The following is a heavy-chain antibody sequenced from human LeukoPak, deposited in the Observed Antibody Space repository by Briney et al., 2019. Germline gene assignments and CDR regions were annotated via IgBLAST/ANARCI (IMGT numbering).Heavy chain of an antibody. Sequence: SETLSLTCTVSGGSISSYYWSWIRQPPGKGLEWIGYIYYSGSTNYNPSLKSRVTISVDTSKNQFSLKLSSVTAADTAVYYCARDQQDSSGYYFPFDYWGQGTLVTVSS. D-gene: IGHD3-22*01. CDR3: ARDQQDSSGYYFPFDY. V-gene: IGHV4-59*01. J-gene: IGHJ4*02. CDR1: GGSISSYY. CDR2: IYYSGST.